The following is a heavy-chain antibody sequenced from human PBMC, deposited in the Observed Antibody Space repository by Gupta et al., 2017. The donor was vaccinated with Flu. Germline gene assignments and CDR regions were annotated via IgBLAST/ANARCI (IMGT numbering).Heavy chain of an antibody. CDR3: ARVRANGRVGEPLYYYYYMDV. V-gene: IGHV4-59*01. CDR2: IYYSGST. Sequence: LEWIGYIYYSGSTNYNPSLKSRVTISVDTSKNQFSLKLSSVTAADTAVYYCARVRANGRVGEPLYYYYYMDVWGKGTTVTVSS. D-gene: IGHD3-10*01. J-gene: IGHJ6*03.